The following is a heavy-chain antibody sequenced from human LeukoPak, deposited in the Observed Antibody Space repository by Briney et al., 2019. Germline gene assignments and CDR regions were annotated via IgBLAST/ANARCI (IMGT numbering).Heavy chain of an antibody. J-gene: IGHJ4*02. Sequence: PGGSLGLSCAASGFTFSSYWMSWVRQAPGKGLEWVANIKQDGSEKYYVDSVKGRFTISRDNAKNSLYLQMNSLRVEDTAVYYCARGSEWFVWYFDYWGQGTLVTASS. D-gene: IGHD3-3*01. CDR1: GFTFSSYW. CDR3: ARGSEWFVWYFDY. CDR2: IKQDGSEK. V-gene: IGHV3-7*01.